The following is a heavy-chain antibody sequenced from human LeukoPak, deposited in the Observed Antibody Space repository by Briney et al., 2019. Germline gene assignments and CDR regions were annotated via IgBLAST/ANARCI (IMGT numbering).Heavy chain of an antibody. CDR2: INPNSGGT. V-gene: IGHV1-2*02. D-gene: IGHD2-2*01. Sequence: ASVKVSCKASGYTFTGYYMHWVRQAPGQGLEWMGWINPNSGGTNYAQKFQGRVTMTRDTSISTAYMELSRLRSDDTAVYYCAREVDCSSTSCQINAFDIWGQGTMVTVSS. CDR3: AREVDCSSTSCQINAFDI. CDR1: GYTFTGYY. J-gene: IGHJ3*02.